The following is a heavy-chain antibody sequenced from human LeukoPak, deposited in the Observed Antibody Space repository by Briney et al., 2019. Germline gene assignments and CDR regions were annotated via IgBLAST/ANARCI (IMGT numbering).Heavy chain of an antibody. Sequence: GGSLRLSCAASGFTFSSYSMNWVRQAPGKGLEWVSSISSSSSYIYYADSVKGRFTISRDNAKNSLYLQMNSLRAEDTAVYYCASASNIVVVPAAILDNWFDPWGQGTLVTVSS. V-gene: IGHV3-21*01. J-gene: IGHJ5*02. CDR3: ASASNIVVVPAAILDNWFDP. D-gene: IGHD2-2*02. CDR1: GFTFSSYS. CDR2: ISSSSSYI.